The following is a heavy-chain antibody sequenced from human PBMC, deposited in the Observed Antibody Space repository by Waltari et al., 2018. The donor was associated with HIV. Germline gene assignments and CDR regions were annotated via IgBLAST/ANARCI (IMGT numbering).Heavy chain of an antibody. CDR1: GYSFTSYW. CDR2: IYPWYSEP. V-gene: IGHV5-51*03. CDR3: ARLRDGYFDS. Sequence: EVQLVQSGAEVKKPGESLKSSCKGSGYSFTSYWIGWVRQMPGKGVEWMGIIYPWYSEPRYSPSFQGQVTISADKSISTAYLQWSSLKASDTAIYYCARLRDGYFDSWGQGTLVTVSS. J-gene: IGHJ4*02.